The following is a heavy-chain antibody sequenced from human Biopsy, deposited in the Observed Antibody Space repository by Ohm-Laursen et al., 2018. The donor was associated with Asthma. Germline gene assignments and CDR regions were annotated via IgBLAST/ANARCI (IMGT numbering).Heavy chain of an antibody. V-gene: IGHV3-23*01. D-gene: IGHD6-19*01. Sequence: GSLRLSCAASGFTFSSFAMSWVRQAPGKGLEWVSAITRSAGRTDYADSVKGRFTISRDFSKNTLHLQMHSLRVEDTAVYYCARGDSSGWSHYYFDYWGQGTLVTVSS. J-gene: IGHJ4*02. CDR3: ARGDSSGWSHYYFDY. CDR1: GFTFSSFA. CDR2: ITRSAGRT.